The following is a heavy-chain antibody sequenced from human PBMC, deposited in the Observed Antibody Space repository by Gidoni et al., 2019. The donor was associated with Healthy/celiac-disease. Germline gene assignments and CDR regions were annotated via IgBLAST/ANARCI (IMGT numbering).Heavy chain of an antibody. Sequence: QVQLVQSGAEVKKPGASVKVSCKASGYTFTSYDISWVRQAPGQGLEWMGWISAYNGNTNYAQKLQGRVTMTTDTSTSTAYMELRSLRSDDTAVYYCARVDSDFWSGAYYYYYGMDVWGQGTTVTVSS. D-gene: IGHD3-3*01. V-gene: IGHV1-18*04. CDR2: ISAYNGNT. CDR1: GYTFTSYD. J-gene: IGHJ6*02. CDR3: ARVDSDFWSGAYYYYYGMDV.